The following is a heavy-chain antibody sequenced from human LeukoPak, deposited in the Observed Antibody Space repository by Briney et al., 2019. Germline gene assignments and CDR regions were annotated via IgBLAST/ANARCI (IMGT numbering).Heavy chain of an antibody. V-gene: IGHV3-7*01. CDR2: IKQDGSEK. Sequence: GGSLRLSCAASGFTFSSYAMSWVRQAPGKGLEWVANIKQDGSEKYYVDSVKGRFTISRDNAKNSLYLQMNSLRAEDTAVYYCAREYRLGYWGQGTLVTVSS. CDR3: AREYRLGY. J-gene: IGHJ4*02. CDR1: GFTFSSYA. D-gene: IGHD1-26*01.